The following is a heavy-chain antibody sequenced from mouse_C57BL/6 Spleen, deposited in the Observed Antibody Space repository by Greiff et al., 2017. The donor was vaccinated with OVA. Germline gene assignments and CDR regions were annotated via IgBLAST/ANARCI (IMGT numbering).Heavy chain of an antibody. V-gene: IGHV3-6*01. CDR3: ANYDYDGFAY. Sequence: DVQLQESGPGIVKPSQSLSLTCSVTGYSITSGYYWNWIRQFPGNKLEWMGYISYDGSNNYNPSLKNRISITRDTSKNQFFLKLNSVTTEDTATYYCANYDYDGFAYWGQGTLVTVSA. CDR2: ISYDGSN. J-gene: IGHJ3*01. D-gene: IGHD2-4*01. CDR1: GYSITSGYY.